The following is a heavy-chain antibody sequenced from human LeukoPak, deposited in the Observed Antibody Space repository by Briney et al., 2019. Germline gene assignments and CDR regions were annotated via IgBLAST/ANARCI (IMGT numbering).Heavy chain of an antibody. D-gene: IGHD2-15*01. Sequence: GGSLRLSCAASGFTFSSYSMNWVRQAPGKGLEWVSSISSSSSYIYYADSVKGRFIISRDNAKNSLYLQMNSLRVEDTAVYYCARSYCRGGSCYSGDAFDFWGQGTMVTVSS. V-gene: IGHV3-21*01. CDR3: ARSYCRGGSCYSGDAFDF. J-gene: IGHJ3*01. CDR1: GFTFSSYS. CDR2: ISSSSSYI.